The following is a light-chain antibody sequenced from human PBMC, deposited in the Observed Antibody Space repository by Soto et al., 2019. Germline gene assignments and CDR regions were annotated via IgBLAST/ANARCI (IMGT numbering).Light chain of an antibody. CDR1: QSVSST. Sequence: EIVMTQSPATLSVSPGERATLSCRASQSVSSTSAWYQQIPGQAPRLLLYGTSTRATGIPARFSGSGSGTEFTLHISSLQSEDFAFYYCQQYYPWPLTFGGGNKVEVK. V-gene: IGKV3-15*01. CDR2: GTS. CDR3: QQYYPWPLT. J-gene: IGKJ4*01.